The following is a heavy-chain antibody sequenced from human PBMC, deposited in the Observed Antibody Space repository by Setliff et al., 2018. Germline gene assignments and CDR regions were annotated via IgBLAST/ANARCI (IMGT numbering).Heavy chain of an antibody. Sequence: PSETLSLTCTVSGDSIDTDIWWSWVRQSPGKGLEWIGEIYLGGSPTYNPSLKSRVTISIYKSKNQLSLDLTSVTAADTAVYYCARNWRWGFDPWGRGALVTVSS. D-gene: IGHD1-1*01. CDR1: GDSIDTDIW. V-gene: IGHV4-4*02. J-gene: IGHJ5*02. CDR2: IYLGGSP. CDR3: ARNWRWGFDP.